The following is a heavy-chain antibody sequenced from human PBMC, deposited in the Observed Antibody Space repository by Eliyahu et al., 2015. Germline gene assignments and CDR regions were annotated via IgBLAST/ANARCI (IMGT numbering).Heavy chain of an antibody. D-gene: IGHD3-10*01. J-gene: IGHJ6*02. CDR3: AKHLSWFGESFGLDV. Sequence: LEWVSSMRGSDGRTYYVDSVKGRFTISRDNSKNTLYLQMNSLRAEDSAVYYCAKHLSWFGESFGLDVWGQGTTVTVSS. V-gene: IGHV3-23*01. CDR2: MRGSDGRT.